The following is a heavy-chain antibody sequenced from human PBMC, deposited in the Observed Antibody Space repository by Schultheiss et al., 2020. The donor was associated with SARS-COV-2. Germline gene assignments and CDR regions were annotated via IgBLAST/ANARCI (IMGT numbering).Heavy chain of an antibody. V-gene: IGHV3-21*01. CDR1: GFTFSSYS. J-gene: IGHJ4*02. CDR2: ISSSSSYI. CDR3: ARGSYGSGSSLFDY. D-gene: IGHD3-10*01. Sequence: GGSLRLSCAASGFTFSSYSMNWVRQAPGKGLEWVSSISSSSSYIYYADSVKGRFTISRDNAKNSLYLQMNSLRAEDTAVYYCARGSYGSGSSLFDYWGQGTLVTVSS.